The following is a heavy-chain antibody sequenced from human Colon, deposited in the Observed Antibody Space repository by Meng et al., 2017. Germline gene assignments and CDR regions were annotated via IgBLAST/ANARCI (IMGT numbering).Heavy chain of an antibody. CDR1: GFTFSSYA. CDR3: ARERIQLWSHYFDY. J-gene: IGHJ4*02. Sequence: GESLKISCAASGFTFSSYAMHWVRQAPGKGLEWVAVISYDGSNKYNADSVKGRFTISRDNSKNTLYLQMNSLRAEDTAVYYCARERIQLWSHYFDYWGQGTLVTVSS. CDR2: ISYDGSNK. V-gene: IGHV3-30*04. D-gene: IGHD5-18*01.